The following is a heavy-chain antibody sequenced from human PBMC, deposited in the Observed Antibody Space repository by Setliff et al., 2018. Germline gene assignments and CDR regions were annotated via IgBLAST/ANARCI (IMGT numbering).Heavy chain of an antibody. CDR3: ARDRKEIVVKPPAASLDY. CDR2: IRVYDGYT. D-gene: IGHD2-2*01. CDR1: GYMFTTYG. V-gene: IGHV1-18*01. J-gene: IGHJ4*02. Sequence: ASVKVSCKTSGYMFTTYGISWVRQDPGQGLEWMGWIRVYDGYTDYAQKFQGRVTMTMEVRSLRSDDTAVYYCARDRKEIVVKPPAASLDYWGQGTRVTVSS.